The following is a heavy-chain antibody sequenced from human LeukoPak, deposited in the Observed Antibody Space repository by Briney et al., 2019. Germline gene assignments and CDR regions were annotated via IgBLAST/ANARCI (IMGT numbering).Heavy chain of an antibody. J-gene: IGHJ6*02. CDR1: GGSISSSSYY. Sequence: SSETLSLTCTVSGGSISSSSYYWGWIRQPPGKGLEWIGSIYYSGSTYYNPSLKSRVTISVDTSKNQFSLKLSSVTAADTAVYYCARWSVVPAARRPTSVPNYYYYYGMDVWGQGTTVTVSS. CDR2: IYYSGST. D-gene: IGHD2-2*01. V-gene: IGHV4-39*07. CDR3: ARWSVVPAARRPTSVPNYYYYYGMDV.